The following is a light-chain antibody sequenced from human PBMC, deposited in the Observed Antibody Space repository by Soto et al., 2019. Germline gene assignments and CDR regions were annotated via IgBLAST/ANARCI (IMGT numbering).Light chain of an antibody. V-gene: IGKV3D-20*01. CDR1: QSVSSSY. Sequence: EIVLTQSPANLCLSRGERATLSCGAIQSVSSSYLAWYQQRPGLAPRLLIYDASSRATGIPDRFRGSGSGTDFTLTISRLEPEDFAVYYCQQYGSSPPLTFGGGSKVDIK. CDR3: QQYGSSPPLT. CDR2: DAS. J-gene: IGKJ4*01.